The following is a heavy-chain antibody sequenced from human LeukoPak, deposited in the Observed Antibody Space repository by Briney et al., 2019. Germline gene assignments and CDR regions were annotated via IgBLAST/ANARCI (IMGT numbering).Heavy chain of an antibody. CDR1: GVSISSGGYY. CDR3: ARGPGSGSYYKVGFDY. V-gene: IGHV4-30-4*08. J-gene: IGHJ4*02. D-gene: IGHD3-10*01. Sequence: PSETLSLTCTVSGVSISSGGYYWSWIRQHPGKGLEWIGHIYYDGSTYYNPSLKSRVTISVDTSKNQFSLKLSSVTAGDTAVYYCARGPGSGSYYKVGFDYWGQGTLVTVSS. CDR2: IYYDGST.